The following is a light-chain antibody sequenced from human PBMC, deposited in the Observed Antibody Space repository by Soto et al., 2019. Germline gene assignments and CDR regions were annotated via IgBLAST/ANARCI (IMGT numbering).Light chain of an antibody. J-gene: IGKJ1*01. CDR1: QSVAGSY. V-gene: IGKV3-20*01. CDR3: HQYGISPPT. CDR2: DAS. Sequence: IVLTQSPVTLSLPPGERATLSCRASQSVAGSYLAWYQQKSGQPPRLLMFDASNRATGIPDRFSGSGSGTDFTLTISSLEPEDVAVFYCHQYGISPPTFGQGTKVDIK.